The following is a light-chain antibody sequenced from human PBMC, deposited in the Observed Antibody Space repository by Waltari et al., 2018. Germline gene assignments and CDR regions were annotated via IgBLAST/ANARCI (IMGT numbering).Light chain of an antibody. Sequence: QSVLTQPPSVSGAPGQGVTISCTGSGSNIGAGYDVHWYHQVPRTAPKLLIYGSRRRPFVVPDRSFGSTSGTSASLTITGLQVEDEGDYYCQSYDTSLSVVFGGGTKLTVL. CDR2: GSR. CDR1: GSNIGAGYD. V-gene: IGLV1-40*01. CDR3: QSYDTSLSVV. J-gene: IGLJ3*02.